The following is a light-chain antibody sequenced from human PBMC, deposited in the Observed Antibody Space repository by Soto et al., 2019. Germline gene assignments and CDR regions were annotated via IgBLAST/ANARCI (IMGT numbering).Light chain of an antibody. J-gene: IGKJ5*01. CDR1: QSLVHSDGIAY. Sequence: VVMTQSPLSLPVTLGQPASISCRSNQSLVHSDGIAYFSWFQQRPGRSPRRXXYKVSNRDSGVPARFSVSGSGTDFALKISRVEEEDGGVYYCMQGTHWTITFCQGTRLEIK. CDR2: KVS. V-gene: IGKV2-30*02. CDR3: MQGTHWTIT.